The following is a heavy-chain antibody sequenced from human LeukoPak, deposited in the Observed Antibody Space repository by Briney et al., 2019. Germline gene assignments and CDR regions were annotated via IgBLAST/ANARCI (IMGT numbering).Heavy chain of an antibody. CDR2: IYPGGSDT. CDR3: ARYPPRGYSYGSADY. D-gene: IGHD5-18*01. Sequence: GESLKISCKGSGYSFTSYWIGWVRQMPGKGLEWIGVIYPGGSDTRYSPSFQGQVTISADKSISSAYLQWSSLKASDTAMYYCARYPPRGYSYGSADYWGQGTLVTVSS. J-gene: IGHJ4*02. V-gene: IGHV5-51*01. CDR1: GYSFTSYW.